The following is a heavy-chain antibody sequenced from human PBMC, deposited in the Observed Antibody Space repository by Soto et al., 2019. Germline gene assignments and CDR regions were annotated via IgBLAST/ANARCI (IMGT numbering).Heavy chain of an antibody. CDR3: ARGAAARLSYYYYYMDV. Sequence: QVQLQESGPGLVKPSETLSLTCTVSGGSISSYYWSWIRQPPGKGLEWIGYIYYSGSTNYNPSLKSRVTISVDTSKNQFSLKLSSVTAADTAVYYCARGAAARLSYYYYYMDVWGKGTTVTVSS. CDR2: IYYSGST. V-gene: IGHV4-59*01. CDR1: GGSISSYY. D-gene: IGHD6-6*01. J-gene: IGHJ6*03.